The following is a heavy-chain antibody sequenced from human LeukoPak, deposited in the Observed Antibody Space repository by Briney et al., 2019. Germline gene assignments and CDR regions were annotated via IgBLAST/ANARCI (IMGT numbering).Heavy chain of an antibody. Sequence: GGSLRLSCAASGFTFSSYSMNWVRQAPGKGLEWVSYISSSSGTIYYADSVKGRFTISRDNAKNSLYLQMNSLRAEDTAVYYCARVRVYEIDYWGQGTLVTVSS. D-gene: IGHD2-8*01. CDR3: ARVRVYEIDY. J-gene: IGHJ4*02. CDR2: ISSSSGTI. V-gene: IGHV3-48*01. CDR1: GFTFSSYS.